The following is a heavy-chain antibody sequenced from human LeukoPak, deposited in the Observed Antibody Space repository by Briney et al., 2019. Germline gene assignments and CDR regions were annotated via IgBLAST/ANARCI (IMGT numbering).Heavy chain of an antibody. Sequence: GGSLRLSCAASGFTLSSYWMSWVRQAPGKGLEWVANINQDGSEKYYVDSVKGRFTISRDDAKNSLYLQMNSLRAEDTAVYYCGTTVTTGRRYWGQGTLVTVSS. D-gene: IGHD4-17*01. CDR1: GFTLSSYW. CDR2: INQDGSEK. CDR3: GTTVTTGRRY. J-gene: IGHJ4*02. V-gene: IGHV3-7*01.